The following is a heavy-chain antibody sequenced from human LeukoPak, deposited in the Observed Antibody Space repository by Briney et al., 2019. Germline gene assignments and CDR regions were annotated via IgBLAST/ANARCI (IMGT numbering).Heavy chain of an antibody. CDR2: ISGSGGTT. CDR1: GFTFSSYA. CDR3: GRVQSRWFGELLGYYFDY. J-gene: IGHJ4*02. V-gene: IGHV3-23*01. D-gene: IGHD3-10*01. Sequence: PGGSLTLSCAASGFTFSSYAMSWVRQAPGKGLEWVPAISGSGGTTYYADSVRGRFTIPSDNSKHTLYLKMNSQRAEDTAVYSCGRVQSRWFGELLGYYFDYGGQGTLVTVSS.